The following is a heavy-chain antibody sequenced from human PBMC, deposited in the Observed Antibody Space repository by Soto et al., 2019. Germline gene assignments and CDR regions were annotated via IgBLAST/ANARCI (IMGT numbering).Heavy chain of an antibody. CDR3: AREGVTTIDY. CDR2: IYYNGRT. D-gene: IGHD1-1*01. J-gene: IGHJ4*02. V-gene: IGHV4-61*01. CDR1: GDSVSSGSHY. Sequence: QVQLQESGPGLLKPSETLSLTCTVSGDSVSSGSHYWSWIRQPPGKGLEWIGYIYYNGRTNYNPSLKCRVTISVDTSKNLFSLKLSAVTTADTAVYWCAREGVTTIDYWGQGTLVTVSS.